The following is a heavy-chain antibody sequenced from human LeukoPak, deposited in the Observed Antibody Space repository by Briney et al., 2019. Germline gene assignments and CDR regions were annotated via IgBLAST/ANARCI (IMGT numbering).Heavy chain of an antibody. D-gene: IGHD3-22*01. CDR1: GRSLSSVGYY. Sequence: KPSQTLSLTCTVSGRSLSSVGYYWSWTRQHPGKGLEWFGYIYYSGSTYYNPSLKSRVTISVDTSKNQFSLKLSSVTAADTAVCYCARVRAYDSSGYYSQSSGYYFDYWGQGTLVTVSS. V-gene: IGHV4-31*03. J-gene: IGHJ4*02. CDR2: IYYSGST. CDR3: ARVRAYDSSGYYSQSSGYYFDY.